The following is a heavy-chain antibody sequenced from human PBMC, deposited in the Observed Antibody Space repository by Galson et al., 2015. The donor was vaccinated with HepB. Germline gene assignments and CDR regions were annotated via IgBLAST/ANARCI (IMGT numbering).Heavy chain of an antibody. CDR3: VRGASTHEGIFDY. D-gene: IGHD1-26*01. CDR1: GDSISTYY. V-gene: IGHV4-4*07. J-gene: IGHJ4*02. Sequence: LSLTCTVSGDSISTYYWSWIRQPAGKRLEWLGRIYSSGSTNYSPSLKSRVTMSVDTSKNHFSLKLSSVTAADTAVYYCVRGASTHEGIFDYWGQGNLVTVSS. CDR2: IYSSGST.